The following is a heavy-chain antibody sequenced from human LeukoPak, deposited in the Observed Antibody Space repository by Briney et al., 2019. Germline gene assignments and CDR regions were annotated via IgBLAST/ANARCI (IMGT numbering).Heavy chain of an antibody. D-gene: IGHD3-22*01. J-gene: IGHJ4*02. CDR2: IKQDGSEK. V-gene: IGHV3-7*01. Sequence: GGSLRLSCVASGFTFSTYWMTWVRQAPGKGLEWVANIKQDGSEKYYVDSVKGRFTISRDNAKNSLYLQLNSLRAEDTAVYYCVRGGYYDSSGYYLDYWGQGTLVTVSS. CDR1: GFTFSTYW. CDR3: VRGGYYDSSGYYLDY.